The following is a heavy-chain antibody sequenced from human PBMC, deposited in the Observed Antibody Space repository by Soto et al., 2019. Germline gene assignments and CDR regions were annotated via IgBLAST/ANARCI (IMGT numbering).Heavy chain of an antibody. CDR2: ISAYNGNT. Sequence: QVQLVQSGAEVKKPGASVKVSCKASGYTFTSYGISWVRQAPGQGLEWMGWISAYNGNTNYAQKLQGRVTMTTDTSTSTAYMELRSLRSDDTAVYYCARIASLDIVVVVAATPRSLDAFDIWCQGTMVTVSS. V-gene: IGHV1-18*01. D-gene: IGHD2-15*01. CDR1: GYTFTSYG. J-gene: IGHJ3*02. CDR3: ARIASLDIVVVVAATPRSLDAFDI.